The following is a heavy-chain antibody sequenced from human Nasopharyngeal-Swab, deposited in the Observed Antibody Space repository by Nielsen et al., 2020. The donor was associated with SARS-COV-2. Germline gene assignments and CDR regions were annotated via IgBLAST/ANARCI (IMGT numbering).Heavy chain of an antibody. Sequence: GGSLRLSCAASGFTFSGYAMSWVRQAPGKGLEWVSAISGSGGSTYYADSVKGRFTISRDNSKNTLYLQMNSLRAEDTAVYYCAKDEPYYDSSGYNYYYYYYMDVWGKGTTVTVSS. CDR3: AKDEPYYDSSGYNYYYYYYMDV. V-gene: IGHV3-23*01. D-gene: IGHD3-22*01. J-gene: IGHJ6*03. CDR1: GFTFSGYA. CDR2: ISGSGGST.